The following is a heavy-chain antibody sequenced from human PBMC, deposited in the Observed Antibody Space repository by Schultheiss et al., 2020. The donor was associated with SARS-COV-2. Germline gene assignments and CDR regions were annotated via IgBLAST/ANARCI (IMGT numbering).Heavy chain of an antibody. CDR2: ISSNGGST. CDR1: GFTFSSYA. CDR3: ARGWGSSLYYYYYMDV. D-gene: IGHD6-6*01. V-gene: IGHV3-64D*06. J-gene: IGHJ6*03. Sequence: GGSLRLSCSASGFTFSSYAMHWVRQAPGKGLEYVSAISSNGGSTYYADSVKGRFTISRDNSKNTLYLQMSSLRAEDTAVYYCARGWGSSLYYYYYMDVWGKGTTVTVSS.